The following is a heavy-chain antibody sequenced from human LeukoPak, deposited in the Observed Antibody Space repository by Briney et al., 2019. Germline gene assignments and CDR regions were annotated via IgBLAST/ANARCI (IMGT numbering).Heavy chain of an antibody. D-gene: IGHD3-10*02. V-gene: IGHV3-21*01. J-gene: IGHJ6*04. Sequence: GGSLRLSCEASGFTFNTYSMNWARQAPGKGLEWVSSIDSSGGYMFYADSVKGRFTISRDNAKNSLYLQMNSLRAEDTAVYYCAELGITMIGGVWGKGTTVTISS. CDR3: AELGITMIGGV. CDR2: IDSSGGYM. CDR1: GFTFNTYS.